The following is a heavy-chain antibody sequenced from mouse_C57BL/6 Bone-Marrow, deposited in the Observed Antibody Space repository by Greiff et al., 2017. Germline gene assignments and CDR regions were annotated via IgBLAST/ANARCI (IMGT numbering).Heavy chain of an antibody. Sequence: QVQLQQPGAELVKPGASVKLSCKASGYTFTSYWMQRVKQRPGQGLEWIGEIDPSDSYTNYNQKFKGKATLTVDTSSSTAYMQLSSLTSEDSAVYYCAFIWSFAYWGQGTLVTVSA. CDR3: AFIWSFAY. CDR2: IDPSDSYT. D-gene: IGHD1-1*02. J-gene: IGHJ3*01. V-gene: IGHV1-50*01. CDR1: GYTFTSYW.